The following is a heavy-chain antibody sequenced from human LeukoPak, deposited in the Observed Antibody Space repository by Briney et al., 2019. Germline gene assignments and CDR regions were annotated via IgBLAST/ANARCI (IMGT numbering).Heavy chain of an antibody. CDR1: GFTFTSSA. CDR2: IVVGSGNT. D-gene: IGHD3-3*01. CDR3: AADSVYDFWSGYSPRYGMDV. Sequence: TSVKVSCKASGFTFTSSAMQWVRQARGQRLEWIGWIVVGSGNTNYAQKFQERVTITRDMSTSTAYMELSSLRSEDTAVYYRAADSVYDFWSGYSPRYGMDVWGQGTTVTVSS. V-gene: IGHV1-58*02. J-gene: IGHJ6*02.